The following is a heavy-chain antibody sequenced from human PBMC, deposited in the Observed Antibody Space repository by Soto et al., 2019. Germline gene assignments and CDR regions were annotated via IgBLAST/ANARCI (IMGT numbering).Heavy chain of an antibody. Sequence: QVHLVQSVAEVKKPGSSVKVSCKASGGTFSSYAISWVRQAPGQGLEWMGGIITIFCTANYAQKFQGRVTITADESTSTAYMELSSLRSEDTAVYYCARDSGGTTVAFGMDVWCQGTRVTVSS. CDR3: ARDSGGTTVAFGMDV. J-gene: IGHJ6*02. CDR1: GGTFSSYA. D-gene: IGHD4-17*01. V-gene: IGHV1-69*01. CDR2: IITIFCTA.